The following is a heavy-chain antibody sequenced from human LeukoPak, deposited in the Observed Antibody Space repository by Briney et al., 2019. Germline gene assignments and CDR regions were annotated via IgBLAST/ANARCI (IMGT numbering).Heavy chain of an antibody. CDR1: GASIDSYY. CDR3: ARVDYDKLIDP. CDR2: IYTSGNT. D-gene: IGHD3-22*01. V-gene: IGHV4-4*09. Sequence: PSETLSLTCSVSGASIDSYYWGWIRQPPGKGLEWIGYIYTSGNTIYNPSLKSRVTISVDTSKNQFSLKLSSVTAADTAVYYCARVDYDKLIDPWGQGTLVTVSS. J-gene: IGHJ5*02.